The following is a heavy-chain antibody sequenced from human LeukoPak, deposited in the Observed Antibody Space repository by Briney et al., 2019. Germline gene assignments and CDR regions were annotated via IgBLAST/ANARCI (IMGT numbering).Heavy chain of an antibody. Sequence: SETLSLTCTVSGGSISSYYWSWIRQPPGKGLEWIGYIYTSGSTNYNPSLKSRVTISVDTSKNQFSLKLSSVTAADTAVYYCARHLRGYSYGPFDYWGQGTLVTVSS. CDR3: ARHLRGYSYGPFDY. J-gene: IGHJ4*02. D-gene: IGHD5-18*01. V-gene: IGHV4-4*09. CDR2: IYTSGST. CDR1: GGSISSYY.